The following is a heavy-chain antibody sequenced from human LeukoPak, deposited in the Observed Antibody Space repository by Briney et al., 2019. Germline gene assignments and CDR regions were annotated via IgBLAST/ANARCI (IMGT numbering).Heavy chain of an antibody. V-gene: IGHV1-18*01. CDR3: ARLGPCSSTSCYYYFDY. Sequence: ASVKVSCKASGYTFTSYGISWVRQAPGQGLEWMGWISAYNGNTNYAQKLQGRVTMTTDTSTSTAYMGLRSLRSDDTAVYYCARLGPCSSTSCYYYFDYWGQGTLVTVSS. CDR2: ISAYNGNT. CDR1: GYTFTSYG. J-gene: IGHJ4*02. D-gene: IGHD2-2*01.